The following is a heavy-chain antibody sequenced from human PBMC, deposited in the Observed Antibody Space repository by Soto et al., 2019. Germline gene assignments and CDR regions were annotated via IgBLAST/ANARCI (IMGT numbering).Heavy chain of an antibody. CDR1: GGTFSSYA. D-gene: IGHD1-1*01. Sequence: GASVKVSCKASGGTFSSYAISWVRQAPGQGLEWMGGIIPIFGTANYAQKFQGRVTITADESTSTAYMELSSLRSEDTAVYYCARDRGLERTPRSYYFDYWGQGTLVTVSS. CDR3: ARDRGLERTPRSYYFDY. J-gene: IGHJ4*02. CDR2: IIPIFGTA. V-gene: IGHV1-69*13.